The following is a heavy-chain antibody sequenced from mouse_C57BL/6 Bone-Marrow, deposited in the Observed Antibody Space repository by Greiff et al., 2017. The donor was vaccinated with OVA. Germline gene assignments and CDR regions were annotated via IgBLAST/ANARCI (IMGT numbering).Heavy chain of an antibody. CDR2: ILPSIGRT. D-gene: IGHD1-1*01. J-gene: IGHJ1*03. CDR1: DSEVFPIAY. Sequence: QVQLQQSGSELRSPGSSVKLSCKDFDSEVFPIAYMSWVRQKPGHGFEWIGGILPSIGRTIYGEKFEDKATLDADTLSNTAYLELNSLTSEDSAIYYCARSGGIYYYGSGYFDVWGTGTTVTVSS. CDR3: ARSGGIYYYGSGYFDV. V-gene: IGHV15-2*01.